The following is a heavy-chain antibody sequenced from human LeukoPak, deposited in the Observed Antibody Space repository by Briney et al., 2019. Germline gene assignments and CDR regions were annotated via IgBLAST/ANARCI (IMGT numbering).Heavy chain of an antibody. CDR1: GGSISSSSYY. CDR2: IYYSGST. V-gene: IGHV4-39*01. J-gene: IGHJ4*02. D-gene: IGHD3-3*01. Sequence: SETLSLTCTVSGGSISSSSYYWGWIRQPPGKGLEWIGSIYYSGSTYYNPSLKSRVTISVDTSKNQFSLKLSSVTAADTAVYYCARQNYDFWSGPLDFDYWGQGTLVTVSS. CDR3: ARQNYDFWSGPLDFDY.